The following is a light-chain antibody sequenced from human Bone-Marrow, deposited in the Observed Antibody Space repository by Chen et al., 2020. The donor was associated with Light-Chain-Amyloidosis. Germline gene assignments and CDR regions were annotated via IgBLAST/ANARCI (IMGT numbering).Light chain of an antibody. Sequence: DIQMTQSPYTLSASVGDRVTITCRASQSSSNWLAWYQQKPGKAPNLLIYKASNLQRGVPSRFSGSGSGTEFTLTINSLQPEDFTTYYCQQYSSYSFTFGQGTKLELK. J-gene: IGKJ2*01. CDR3: QQYSSYSFT. V-gene: IGKV1-5*03. CDR2: KAS. CDR1: QSSSNW.